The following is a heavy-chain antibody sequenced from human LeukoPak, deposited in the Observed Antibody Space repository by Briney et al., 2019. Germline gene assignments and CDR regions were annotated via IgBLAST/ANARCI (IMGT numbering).Heavy chain of an antibody. CDR1: GYTFTDYF. V-gene: IGHV1-2*02. D-gene: IGHD6-19*01. J-gene: IGHJ4*02. CDR3: ARTVYSSAWYCDL. CDR2: INPNTGGT. Sequence: ASVKVSCKASGYTFTDYFLHWVRQAPGQRLGGMGWINPNTGGTNSAQKFQVSVTMTRDTSTSTAYMELSTLKSDDTAMYYWARTVYSSAWYCDLWGQGTLVTVSS.